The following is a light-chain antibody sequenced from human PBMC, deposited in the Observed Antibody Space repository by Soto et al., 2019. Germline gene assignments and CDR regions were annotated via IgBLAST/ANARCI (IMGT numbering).Light chain of an antibody. CDR1: ETVSGK. J-gene: IGKJ3*01. CDR3: QQYDKWPFT. CDR2: SAS. Sequence: EVVMTQSPATLSVSPGESATLSCRTSETVSGKLAWYQQKPGQAPRVLIYSASTRATGIPARFSGSASGTEFTLTIGSRQSEDFAVYYCQQYDKWPFTFGPGTKVDIK. V-gene: IGKV3-15*01.